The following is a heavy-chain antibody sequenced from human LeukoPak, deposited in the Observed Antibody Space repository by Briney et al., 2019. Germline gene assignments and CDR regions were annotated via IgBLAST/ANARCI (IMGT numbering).Heavy chain of an antibody. CDR1: GFTFSSYA. V-gene: IGHV3-23*01. D-gene: IGHD3-3*01. CDR2: ISGSGGST. CDR3: AKDPFVYDFWSGYTKPRYYFDY. Sequence: TGGSLRLSCAASGFTFSSYAMSWVRQAPGKGLEWVSAISGSGGSTYYADSVKGRFTISRDNSKNTLYLQMNSLRAEDTAVYYCAKDPFVYDFWSGYTKPRYYFDYWGQGTLVTVSS. J-gene: IGHJ4*02.